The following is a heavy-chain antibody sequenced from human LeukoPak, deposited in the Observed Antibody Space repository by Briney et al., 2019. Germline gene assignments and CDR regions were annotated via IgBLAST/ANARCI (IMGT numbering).Heavy chain of an antibody. CDR2: ISGYNGNT. CDR3: ARDLNPHSSSWYEDAFDM. Sequence: ASVKVSCKASGYTFTSYGISWVRQAPGQGLEWMGWISGYNGNTRYVQKLQGRVTMTADTSTSTAYMELRSLRSDDTAVYYCARDLNPHSSSWYEDAFDMWGQGTMVTVSS. CDR1: GYTFTSYG. V-gene: IGHV1-18*01. J-gene: IGHJ3*02. D-gene: IGHD6-13*01.